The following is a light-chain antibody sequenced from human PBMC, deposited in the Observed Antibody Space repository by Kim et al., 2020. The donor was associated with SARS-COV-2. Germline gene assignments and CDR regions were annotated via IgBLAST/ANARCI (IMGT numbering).Light chain of an antibody. J-gene: IGKJ2*01. Sequence: EIVLTQSPVTLSLSPGQRATLSCRASQYIDNWLAWYQQKPGQVPRLLIYDASNRATGIPARFSGSGSGTDFTLTISSHEPEDFAVYYCQHRRTWPLTFGQGTKLEI. CDR2: DAS. CDR3: QHRRTWPLT. V-gene: IGKV3-11*01. CDR1: QYIDNW.